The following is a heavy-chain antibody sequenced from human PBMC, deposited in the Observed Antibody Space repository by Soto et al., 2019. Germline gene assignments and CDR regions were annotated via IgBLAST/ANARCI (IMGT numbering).Heavy chain of an antibody. D-gene: IGHD3-10*01. CDR3: ASPGPSISPPYSDHGMEL. V-gene: IGHV1-69*13. CDR1: GGTFISFA. Sequence: SVKVSCKAAGGTFISFAISCVRQAPGQGLEWRGGSIPIYGTAHYAQKCQGRVTITADESTITAYRELSSLRSEDTSVYYCASPGPSISPPYSDHGMELLGQGTSVTVSS. CDR2: SIPIYGTA. J-gene: IGHJ6*02.